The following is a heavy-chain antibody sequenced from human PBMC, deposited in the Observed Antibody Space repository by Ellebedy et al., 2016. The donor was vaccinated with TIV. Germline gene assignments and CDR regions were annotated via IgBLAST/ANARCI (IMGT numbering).Heavy chain of an antibody. J-gene: IGHJ6*03. V-gene: IGHV2-70*01. D-gene: IGHD1-7*01. CDR1: GFSLSTSGMC. CDR3: ARITGTATKYYYYYYMDI. Sequence: SGPTLVXPTPTLTLTCTFSGFSLSTSGMCVGWIRQPPGKALEWLALIDWDDDKYYSTSLKTRLTISKDTSKNQVVLTLTNMDPVDTATYYCARITGTATKYYYYYYMDIWGKGTTVTVSS. CDR2: IDWDDDK.